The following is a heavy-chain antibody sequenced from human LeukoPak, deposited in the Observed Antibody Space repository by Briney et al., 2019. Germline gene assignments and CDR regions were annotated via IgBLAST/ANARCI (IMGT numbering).Heavy chain of an antibody. CDR3: ARTGTRGYYYDSSGYYAFDI. Sequence: PSQTLSLTCTVSGGSISSGDYYWSWIRQPPGKGLEWIGYIYYSGSTYYNPSLKSRVTISVDTSKNQFSLKLSSVTAADTAVYYCARTGTRGYYYDSSGYYAFDIWDQGTMVTVSS. V-gene: IGHV4-30-4*01. D-gene: IGHD3-22*01. J-gene: IGHJ3*02. CDR2: IYYSGST. CDR1: GGSISSGDYY.